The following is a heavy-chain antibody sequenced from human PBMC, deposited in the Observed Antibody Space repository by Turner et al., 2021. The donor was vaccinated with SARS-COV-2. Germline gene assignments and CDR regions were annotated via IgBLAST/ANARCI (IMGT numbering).Heavy chain of an antibody. CDR2: SYYSGST. D-gene: IGHD3-10*01. CDR1: GGSIRRSSYY. Sequence: QLQLQESGPGLVKPSETLSLTCPVSGGSIRRSSYYWGWIRHHPEKGLEWIGSSYYSGSTYYHPSLKSRVTISVDTSKNQFSLKLSSVTAADTAVYYCAPSPITMVRGVITFGWFDPWGQGTLVTVSS. V-gene: IGHV4-39*01. J-gene: IGHJ5*02. CDR3: APSPITMVRGVITFGWFDP.